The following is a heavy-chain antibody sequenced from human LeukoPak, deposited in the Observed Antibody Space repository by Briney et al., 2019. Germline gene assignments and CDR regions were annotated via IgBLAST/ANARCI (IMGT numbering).Heavy chain of an antibody. CDR1: GGTFSSYA. CDR3: ASRGELRGFDY. CDR2: ISGSGGST. J-gene: IGHJ4*02. V-gene: IGHV3-23*01. Sequence: SCKASGGTFSSYAMSWVRQAPGKGLEWVSAISGSGGSTYYADSVKGRFTISRDNSKNTLYLQMNSLRAEDTAVYYCASRGELRGFDYWGQGTLVTVSS. D-gene: IGHD3-16*01.